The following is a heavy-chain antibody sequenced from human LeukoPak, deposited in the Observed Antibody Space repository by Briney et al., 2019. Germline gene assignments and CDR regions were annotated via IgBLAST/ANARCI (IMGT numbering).Heavy chain of an antibody. Sequence: KPPETLSLTCTVSGVSVSSGSYYWSWIRQPPGKGLEWIGYIYYTGSTNYNPSLKSRVTMSVDTSKNQFSLNLSSVTAADTAVYYCAEVDSSGYQIDYWGQGTLVTVSS. CDR1: GVSVSSGSYY. CDR3: AEVDSSGYQIDY. CDR2: IYYTGST. D-gene: IGHD3-22*01. J-gene: IGHJ4*02. V-gene: IGHV4-61*01.